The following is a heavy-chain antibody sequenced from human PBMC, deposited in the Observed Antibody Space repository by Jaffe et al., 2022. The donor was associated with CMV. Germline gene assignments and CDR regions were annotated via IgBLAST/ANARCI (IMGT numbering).Heavy chain of an antibody. J-gene: IGHJ4*02. CDR1: GFTLSNYG. CDR2: IWSDGSEK. V-gene: IGHV3-33*01. D-gene: IGHD1-26*01. Sequence: QVQLVESGGGVVQPGRSLRLSCAASGFTLSNYGMHWVRQAPGKGLEWVAVIWSDGSEKYYADSVKGRFTVSRDISKNTLDVQMNSLRADDTAVYYCARGRSGSSIFDYWGQGTLVTVSS. CDR3: ARGRSGSSIFDY.